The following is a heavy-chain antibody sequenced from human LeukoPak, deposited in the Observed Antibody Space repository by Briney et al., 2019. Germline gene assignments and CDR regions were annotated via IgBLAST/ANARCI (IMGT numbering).Heavy chain of an antibody. Sequence: PGRSLRLSCAASGFTFSSYGMHWVRQAPGKGLEGVAVIWYDGSNKYYAGSVKGRFTISRDNSKNTLYLQMNSLRAEDTAVYYCAKDGGSHYYFDYWGQGTLVTVSS. D-gene: IGHD3-16*01. CDR1: GFTFSSYG. CDR2: IWYDGSNK. V-gene: IGHV3-33*06. CDR3: AKDGGSHYYFDY. J-gene: IGHJ4*02.